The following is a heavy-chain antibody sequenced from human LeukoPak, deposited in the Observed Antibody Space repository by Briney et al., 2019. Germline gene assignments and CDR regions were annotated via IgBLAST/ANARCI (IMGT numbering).Heavy chain of an antibody. CDR3: ARVGYWSSTSCYARGSYAFDI. J-gene: IGHJ3*02. D-gene: IGHD2-2*01. Sequence: SSVKVSCKASGGTFSSYAISWVRQAPGQGREWMGRIIPILGIANYAQKFQGRVTIPADESTSTAYVELSSLRSEDTAVYYCARVGYWSSTSCYARGSYAFDIWGQGTMVTVSS. CDR2: IIPILGIA. V-gene: IGHV1-69*04. CDR1: GGTFSSYA.